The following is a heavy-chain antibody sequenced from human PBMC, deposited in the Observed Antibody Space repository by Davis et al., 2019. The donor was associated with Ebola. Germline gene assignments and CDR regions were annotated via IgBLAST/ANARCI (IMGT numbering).Heavy chain of an antibody. Sequence: GESLKISCAASGFTFSSYWMHWVRQAPGKGLVWVSRINSDGSSTSYADSVKGRFTISRDNAKNSLYLQMNSLRAEDTAVYYCASARYCSGGSCYYKPYYYYGMDVWGQGTTVTVSS. CDR3: ASARYCSGGSCYYKPYYYYGMDV. J-gene: IGHJ6*02. CDR2: INSDGSST. CDR1: GFTFSSYW. V-gene: IGHV3-74*01. D-gene: IGHD2-15*01.